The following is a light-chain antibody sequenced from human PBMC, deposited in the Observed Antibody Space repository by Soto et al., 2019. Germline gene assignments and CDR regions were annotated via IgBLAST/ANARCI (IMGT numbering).Light chain of an antibody. CDR2: DAS. J-gene: IGKJ1*01. V-gene: IGKV1-5*01. Sequence: DIQMTQSHSTLSASVGDRVTITCRASQSISSWLAWYQQKPGKAPKLLIYDASSLESGVPSRFSGSGSGTEFTLTISSLQPDDFATYYCQQYNTHRTFGQGTMVEIK. CDR1: QSISSW. CDR3: QQYNTHRT.